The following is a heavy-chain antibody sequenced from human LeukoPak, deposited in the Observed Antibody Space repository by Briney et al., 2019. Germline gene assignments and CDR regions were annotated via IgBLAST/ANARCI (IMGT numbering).Heavy chain of an antibody. V-gene: IGHV3-53*01. CDR1: GLSVSSNY. J-gene: IGHJ5*02. D-gene: IGHD3-10*01. CDR2: IYSGGSI. Sequence: PGGSLRLSCAPSGLSVSSNYMSWVRQSPGKGLEWVSVIYSGGSIYYADSVKGRFTISRDNSKNMLYLQMNSLRAEDTAVYYCARSTGGSGSTLGQGTLVTVSS. CDR3: ARSTGGSGST.